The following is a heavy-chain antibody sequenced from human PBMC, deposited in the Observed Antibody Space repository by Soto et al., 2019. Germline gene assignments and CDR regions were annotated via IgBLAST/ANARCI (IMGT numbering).Heavy chain of an antibody. D-gene: IGHD5-12*01. J-gene: IGHJ4*02. Sequence: QITLKESGPTLVRPTQTLTLTCTFSGFSLSTTGVAVAWIRQPPGEALKWLALIYWDYDKRYNSSLKSRLTITKDTSRALVVLAMTNMDPMDTATYFCAHSQRGPRDFWGPGILVTVSS. CDR2: IYWDYDK. V-gene: IGHV2-5*02. CDR1: GFSLSTTGVA. CDR3: AHSQRGPRDF.